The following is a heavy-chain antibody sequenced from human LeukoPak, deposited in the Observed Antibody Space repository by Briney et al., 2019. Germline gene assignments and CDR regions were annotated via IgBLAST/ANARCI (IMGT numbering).Heavy chain of an antibody. V-gene: IGHV3-21*01. CDR2: ISSSSSYI. J-gene: IGHJ4*02. CDR3: ARLGSTSCPISFDY. Sequence: PGGSLRLSCAASGFTFSSYSMNWVRQAPGKGLEWVSSISSSSSYIYYADSVKGRFTISRDNAKNSLYLQTNSLRAEDTAVYYCARLGSTSCPISFDYWGQGTLVTVSS. D-gene: IGHD2-2*01. CDR1: GFTFSSYS.